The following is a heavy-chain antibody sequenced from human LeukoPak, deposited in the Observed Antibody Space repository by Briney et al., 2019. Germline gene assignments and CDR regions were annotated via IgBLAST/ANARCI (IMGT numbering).Heavy chain of an antibody. CDR3: ARVEYYYGSGRGWFDP. D-gene: IGHD3-10*01. CDR2: INPNSGGT. CDR1: GYTFTGYY. Sequence: GASVKVSCKASGYTFTGYYMHRVRQAPGQGLEWMGWINPNSGGTNYAQKFQGRVTMTRDTSISTAYMELSRLRSDDTAVYYCARVEYYYGSGRGWFDPWGQGTLVTVSS. J-gene: IGHJ5*02. V-gene: IGHV1-2*02.